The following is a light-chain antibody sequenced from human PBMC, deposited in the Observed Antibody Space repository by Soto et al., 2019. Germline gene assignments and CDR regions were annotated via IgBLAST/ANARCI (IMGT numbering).Light chain of an antibody. CDR3: QQYGNSPPFT. CDR2: GAS. J-gene: IGKJ3*01. Sequence: DIVLTQSPGTLSLSPGERATLSCRASQSVASTYLAWYQQKPGQAPRLLLYGASSRATGIPDRFSGSGSGTDFTLTISRLEPEDFAVYYCQQYGNSPPFTFGPGTKVDIK. V-gene: IGKV3-20*01. CDR1: QSVASTY.